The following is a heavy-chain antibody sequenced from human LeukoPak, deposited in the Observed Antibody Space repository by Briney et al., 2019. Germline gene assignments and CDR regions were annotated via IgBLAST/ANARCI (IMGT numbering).Heavy chain of an antibody. Sequence: GGSLRLSCAASGFTFSSYWMSWVRQAPGKGLEWVANIKQDGSEKDFVDSVKGRFTISRGNAKNSLFLQMNSLRAEDTAVYYCARDQGFSNTWGQGTLVTVSS. V-gene: IGHV3-7*01. J-gene: IGHJ5*02. CDR2: IKQDGSEK. CDR1: GFTFSSYW. D-gene: IGHD3-3*02. CDR3: ARDQGFSNT.